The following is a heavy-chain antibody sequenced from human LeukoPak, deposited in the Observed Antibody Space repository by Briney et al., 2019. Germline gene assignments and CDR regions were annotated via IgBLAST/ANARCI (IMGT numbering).Heavy chain of an antibody. CDR3: ARGFSYYYYYMDV. CDR1: GGSISSYY. V-gene: IGHV4-59*01. J-gene: IGHJ6*03. CDR2: IYYSGST. Sequence: SETLSLTCTVSGGSISSYYWSWIRQPPGKGLEWIGYIYYSGSTNYNPSLKSRVTISVDTSKNQFSLKLSSMTAADTAVYYCARGFSYYYYYMDVWGKGTTVTVSS.